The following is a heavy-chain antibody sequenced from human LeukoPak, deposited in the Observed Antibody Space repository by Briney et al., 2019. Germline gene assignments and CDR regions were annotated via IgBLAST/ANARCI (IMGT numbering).Heavy chain of an antibody. CDR3: ARDGMITFGGLNVIPLYNRFDP. CDR2: INPSGGST. D-gene: IGHD3-16*02. V-gene: IGHV1-46*01. Sequence: ASVKVSCKASGYTFTSYYMHWVRQAPGQGLEWMGIINPSGGSTSYAQKFQGRVTMTRDTSTSTVYMELSSLRSEDTAVYYCARDGMITFGGLNVIPLYNRFDPWGQETLVTVSS. CDR1: GYTFTSYY. J-gene: IGHJ5*02.